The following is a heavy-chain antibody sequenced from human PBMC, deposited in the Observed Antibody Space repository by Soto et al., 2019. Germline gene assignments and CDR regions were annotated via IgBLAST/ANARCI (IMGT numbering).Heavy chain of an antibody. CDR1: GFTFSSYS. V-gene: IGHV3-21*01. D-gene: IGHD5-18*01. J-gene: IGHJ5*02. Sequence: GGSLRLSCAASGFTFSSYSMNWVRQAPGKGLEWVSSISSSSSYIYYADSVKGRFTISRDNAKNSLYLQMNSLRAEDTDVYYCARDGYSYGGTWFDPWGQGTLVTVSS. CDR3: ARDGYSYGGTWFDP. CDR2: ISSSSSYI.